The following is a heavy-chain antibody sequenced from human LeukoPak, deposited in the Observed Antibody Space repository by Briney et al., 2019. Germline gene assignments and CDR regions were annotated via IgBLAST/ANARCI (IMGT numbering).Heavy chain of an antibody. J-gene: IGHJ3*02. CDR2: ISSSSSYI. CDR1: GFTFSSYW. CDR3: ARGTDIVVVVAADNAFDI. D-gene: IGHD2-15*01. Sequence: PGGSLRLSCAASGFTFSSYWMHWVRQAPGKGLEWVSSISSSSSYIYYADSVKGRFTISRDNAKNSLFLQMNSLRAEDTAVYYCARGTDIVVVVAADNAFDIWGQGTMVTVSS. V-gene: IGHV3-21*04.